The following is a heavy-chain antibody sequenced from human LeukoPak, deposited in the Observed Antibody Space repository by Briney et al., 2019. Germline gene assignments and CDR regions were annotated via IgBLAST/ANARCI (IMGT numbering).Heavy chain of an antibody. CDR1: GYSFTSYW. Sequence: GESLKISCKGSGYSFTSYWIGWVRQMPGKGLEWMGIIYPGDSDTRYSPSFQGQVTISADKSISTAYLQWSSLKASDTAMYYCARPLPAYYGGDCYPEYFQHWGQGTLVTVSS. D-gene: IGHD2-21*02. CDR3: ARPLPAYYGGDCYPEYFQH. CDR2: IYPGDSDT. J-gene: IGHJ1*01. V-gene: IGHV5-51*01.